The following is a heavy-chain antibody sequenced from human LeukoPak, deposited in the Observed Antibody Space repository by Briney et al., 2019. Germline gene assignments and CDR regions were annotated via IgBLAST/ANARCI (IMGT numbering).Heavy chain of an antibody. J-gene: IGHJ3*02. CDR1: GFTFSSYT. CDR2: MSGSDGTT. D-gene: IGHD3-10*01. Sequence: GGSLRLSCAASGFTFSSYTMSWVRQAPGKGLEWVSSMSGSDGTTYYADSVKGRFTISRDNSKNTLYLQIYSLTAEDTAVYYCGKRQHGSGTYYGAFDIWGQGTMVTVSS. V-gene: IGHV3-23*01. CDR3: GKRQHGSGTYYGAFDI.